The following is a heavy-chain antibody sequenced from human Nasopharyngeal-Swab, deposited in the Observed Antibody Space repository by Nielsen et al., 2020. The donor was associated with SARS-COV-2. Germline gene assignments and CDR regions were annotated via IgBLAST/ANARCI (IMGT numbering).Heavy chain of an antibody. D-gene: IGHD5-12*01. Sequence: GGSLRLSCAASGFTFSSYAMTWVRQAPGKGLEWVSSISGSGDYSYYADSVKGRFTISRDNSKNTLYLQMNSLRTEDTAVYYCARGDIVATTPPDYWSKGTLVPVSS. CDR2: ISGSGDYS. J-gene: IGHJ4*02. V-gene: IGHV3-23*01. CDR1: GFTFSSYA. CDR3: ARGDIVATTPPDY.